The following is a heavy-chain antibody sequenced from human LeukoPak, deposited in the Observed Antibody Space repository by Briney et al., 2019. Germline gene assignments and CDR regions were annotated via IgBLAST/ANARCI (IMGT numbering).Heavy chain of an antibody. Sequence: GGSLRLSCAASGFTFSSYWMSWVRQAPGKGLEWVADIKQDGSEKYYVDSVKGRFTISRDDAKNSLYLQMNSLRAEDTAAYYCARDTGAAKDYYYYGMDVWGKGTTVTVSS. J-gene: IGHJ6*04. CDR3: ARDTGAAKDYYYYGMDV. CDR1: GFTFSSYW. CDR2: IKQDGSEK. V-gene: IGHV3-7*03. D-gene: IGHD2-15*01.